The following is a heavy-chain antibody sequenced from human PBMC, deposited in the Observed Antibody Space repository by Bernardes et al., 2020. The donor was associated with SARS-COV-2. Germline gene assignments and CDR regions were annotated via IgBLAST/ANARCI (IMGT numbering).Heavy chain of an antibody. CDR3: ARDSEYYDFWSGYLGGHRRYYYYDGMDV. D-gene: IGHD3-3*01. V-gene: IGHV3-33*01. CDR1: GFTFSSYG. J-gene: IGHJ6*02. CDR2: IWYDGSNK. Sequence: GGSLRLSCAASGFTFSSYGMHWVRQAPGKGLEWVAVIWYDGSNKYYADSVKGRFTISRDNSKNTLYLQMNSLRAEDTAVYYCARDSEYYDFWSGYLGGHRRYYYYDGMDVWGQGTTVNVSS.